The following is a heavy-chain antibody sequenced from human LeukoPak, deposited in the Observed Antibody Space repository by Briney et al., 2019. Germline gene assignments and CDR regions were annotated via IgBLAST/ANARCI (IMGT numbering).Heavy chain of an antibody. D-gene: IGHD3-10*01. CDR3: AREYYYGSGSYVY. CDR2: MNPNSGNA. CDR1: GYTFTSYD. J-gene: IGHJ4*02. V-gene: IGHV1-8*03. Sequence: ASVKVSCKASGYTFTSYDINWVRQATGQGLEWMGWMNPNSGNAGYAQKFQGRVTITRNTSISTAYMELSSLRSEDTAVYYCAREYYYGSGSYVYWGQGTLVTVSS.